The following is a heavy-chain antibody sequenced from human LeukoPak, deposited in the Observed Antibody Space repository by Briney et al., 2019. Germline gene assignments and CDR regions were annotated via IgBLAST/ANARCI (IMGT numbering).Heavy chain of an antibody. CDR3: ASVKRGLLWFGELKNAFDI. D-gene: IGHD3-10*01. V-gene: IGHV3-74*01. CDR1: GFTFSSYW. Sequence: GGSLRLSCAASGFTFSSYWMHWVRQAPGKGLVWVSRINSDGSSTSYADSVKGRFTISRDNAKNTLYLQMNSLRAEDTAVYYCASVKRGLLWFGELKNAFDIWGQGTTVTVSS. J-gene: IGHJ3*02. CDR2: INSDGSST.